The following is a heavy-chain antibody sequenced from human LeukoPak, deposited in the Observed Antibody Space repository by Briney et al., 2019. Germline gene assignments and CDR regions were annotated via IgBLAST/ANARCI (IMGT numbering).Heavy chain of an antibody. J-gene: IGHJ4*02. CDR2: IYSGGIP. Sequence: PGGSLRLSCAASGFTVSSNYMRWVPQGPGKGVEWDSVIYSGGIPYYPDSIKVRFAISRDNSKNTLYLQMNSLRAEDTAVYYCARERGVGGSGTLDYWGQGTLVAVSS. D-gene: IGHD3-10*01. CDR1: GFTVSSNY. CDR3: ARERGVGGSGTLDY. V-gene: IGHV3-53*01.